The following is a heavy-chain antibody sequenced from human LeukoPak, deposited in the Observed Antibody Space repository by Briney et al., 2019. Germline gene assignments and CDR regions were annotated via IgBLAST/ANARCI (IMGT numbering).Heavy chain of an antibody. D-gene: IGHD2-2*01. J-gene: IGHJ4*02. CDR2: IGTAGDT. CDR1: GFTFSSYD. CDR3: ARGAVPAAIGGLVDY. V-gene: IGHV3-13*01. Sequence: GGSLRLSCAASGFTFSSYDMHWVRQATGKGLEWVSAIGTAGDTYYPGSVKGRFTISRENAKNSLYLQMNSLRAGDTAVYYGARGAVPAAIGGLVDYWGQGTLVTVSS.